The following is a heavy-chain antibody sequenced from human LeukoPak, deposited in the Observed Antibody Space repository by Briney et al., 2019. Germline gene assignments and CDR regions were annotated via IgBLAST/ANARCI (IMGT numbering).Heavy chain of an antibody. J-gene: IGHJ4*02. Sequence: GGSLRLSCAASGFTFSNAWMSWVRQAPGKGLEWVGRIKSKTDGGTTDYAAPVKGRFTISRDDSKNTLYLQMNSLKTEDTAVYYCTTDRCVDIVATDYGFDYWGQGTLVTVSS. CDR1: GFTFSNAW. D-gene: IGHD5-12*01. CDR3: TTDRCVDIVATDYGFDY. CDR2: IKSKTDGGTT. V-gene: IGHV3-15*01.